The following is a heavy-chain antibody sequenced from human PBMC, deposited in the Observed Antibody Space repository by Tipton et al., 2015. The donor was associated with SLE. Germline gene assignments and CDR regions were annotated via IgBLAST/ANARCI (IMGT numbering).Heavy chain of an antibody. CDR3: ARVPSADYGDYGWFDP. D-gene: IGHD4-17*01. V-gene: IGHV4-4*08. CDR2: INTSGST. J-gene: IGHJ5*02. Sequence: TLSLTCTVSGGSISSYYWSWIRQPPGKGLGWIGYINTSGSTIYNPSLKSRVTISVDTSKNHFSLKLSSVTAADTAVYYCARVPSADYGDYGWFDPWGQGTLVTVSS. CDR1: GGSISSYY.